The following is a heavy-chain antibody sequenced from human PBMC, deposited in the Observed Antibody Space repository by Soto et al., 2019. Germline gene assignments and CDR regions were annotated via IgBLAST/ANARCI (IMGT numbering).Heavy chain of an antibody. J-gene: IGHJ6*04. CDR2: IQSGGPT. V-gene: IGHV3-66*01. CDR1: GFTVSSKY. Sequence: EVHLVESGGGLVQPGGSLRLSCAASGFTVSSKYMSWVRQAPGKGLEWVSLIQSGGPTYYADSVKSRFTISRDTSENTLHRQMDSLRAEDTAVYYCARDDVLCDGGRCYGVPLDVWGKVTTVTVSS. D-gene: IGHD2-15*01. CDR3: ARDDVLCDGGRCYGVPLDV.